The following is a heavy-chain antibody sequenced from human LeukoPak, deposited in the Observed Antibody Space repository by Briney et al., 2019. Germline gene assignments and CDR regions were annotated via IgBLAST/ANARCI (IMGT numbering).Heavy chain of an antibody. CDR3: ARQSCSGGNCYSRAFDI. D-gene: IGHD2-15*01. CDR2: IYPGDSDT. J-gene: IGHJ3*02. CDR1: GYNFITYW. V-gene: IGHV5-51*01. Sequence: GESLKISCKGSGYNFITYWIACVRQMPGKGLEWMGNIYPGDSDTRYSPSFQGQVSISADKSISTAYLHWSSLKASDTAMYYCARQSCSGGNCYSRAFDIWGQGTMVAVSS.